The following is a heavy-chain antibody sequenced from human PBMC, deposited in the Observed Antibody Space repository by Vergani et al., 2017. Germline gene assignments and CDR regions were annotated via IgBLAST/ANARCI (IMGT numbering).Heavy chain of an antibody. V-gene: IGHV3-23*01. CDR3: AKVSSGPFDY. J-gene: IGHJ4*02. Sequence: EVQLLESGGGLVQPGGSLRLSCAASGFTFSSYAMSWVRQAPGKGLEWVSAISGSGGSTYYADSVKGRFTISRDNAKNSLYLQMNSLRAEDTALYYCAKVSSGPFDYWGQGTLVTVSS. CDR2: ISGSGGST. D-gene: IGHD3-3*01. CDR1: GFTFSSYA.